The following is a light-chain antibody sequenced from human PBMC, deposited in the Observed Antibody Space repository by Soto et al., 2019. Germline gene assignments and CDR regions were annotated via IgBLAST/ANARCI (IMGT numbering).Light chain of an antibody. CDR1: QSVSSS. J-gene: IGKJ5*01. V-gene: IGKV3-11*01. CDR3: QQRSNWIT. CDR2: DAS. Sequence: PGERATDTCRASQSVSSSLAWYQPKPGQAPRLLIYDASNRATGIPARFSGSGSGTDFTLTISSLEPEDFAVYYCQQRSNWITFGQGTRLEIK.